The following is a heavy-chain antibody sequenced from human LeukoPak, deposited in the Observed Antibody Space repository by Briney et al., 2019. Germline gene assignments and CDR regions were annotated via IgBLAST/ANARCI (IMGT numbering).Heavy chain of an antibody. CDR2: IYHSGST. D-gene: IGHD6-19*01. CDR3: ARVAVAGPYYFDY. V-gene: IGHV4-30-2*01. Sequence: SETLSLTCAVSGGSISSGGYSWSWIRQPPGKGLEWIGYIYHSGSTYYNPSLKSRVTISVDRSKNQLSLKLSSVTAADTAVYYCARVAVAGPYYFDYWGQGTLVTVSS. CDR1: GGSISSGGYS. J-gene: IGHJ4*02.